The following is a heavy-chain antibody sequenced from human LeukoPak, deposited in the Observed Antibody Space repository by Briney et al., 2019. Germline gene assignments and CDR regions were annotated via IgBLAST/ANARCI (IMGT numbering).Heavy chain of an antibody. CDR2: ISGSGGST. D-gene: IGHD3-16*01. J-gene: IGHJ4*02. CDR1: GFTFSSYA. V-gene: IGHV3-23*01. Sequence: HPGGSLRLSCAASGFTFSSYAMSWVRQAPGKGLEWVSAISGSGGSTYYADSVKGRFTISRDNSKNTLYLQMNSLRAEDTAVYYCAKVAIADYDYVWGRPPKKNYFDYWGQGTLVTVSS. CDR3: AKVAIADYDYVWGRPPKKNYFDY.